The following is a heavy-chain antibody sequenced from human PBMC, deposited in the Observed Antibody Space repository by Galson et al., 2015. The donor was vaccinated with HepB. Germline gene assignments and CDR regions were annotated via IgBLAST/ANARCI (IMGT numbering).Heavy chain of an antibody. J-gene: IGHJ4*02. V-gene: IGHV3-48*03. Sequence: SLRLSCATSGFTFSSFNMNWVRQAPGKGLEWIAHSSSAVSAVYYSTSVKGRFSVSRDNADNSLILQMDSLGVEDTGVYFCVRELLSRGFCNTGLCPNPFDSWGQGTLVTVSS. CDR3: VRELLSRGFCNTGLCPNPFDS. CDR2: SSSAVSAV. D-gene: IGHD2-8*01. CDR1: GFTFSSFN.